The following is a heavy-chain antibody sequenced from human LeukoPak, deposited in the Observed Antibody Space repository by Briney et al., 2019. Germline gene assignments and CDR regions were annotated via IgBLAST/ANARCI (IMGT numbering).Heavy chain of an antibody. CDR2: IRYDGSNK. D-gene: IGHD6-19*01. CDR1: GFTFSSYG. V-gene: IGHV3-30*02. J-gene: IGHJ4*02. Sequence: GGSLRLSCAASGFTFSSYGMHWVRQAPGKGLEWVAFIRYDGSNKYYADSVKGRFTISRDNSKNTLYLQMNSLRAEDTAVYYCARGPRYSSGWYGGDYWGQGTLVTVSS. CDR3: ARGPRYSSGWYGGDY.